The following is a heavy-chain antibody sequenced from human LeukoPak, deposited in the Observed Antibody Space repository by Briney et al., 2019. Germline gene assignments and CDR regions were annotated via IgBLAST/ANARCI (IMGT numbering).Heavy chain of an antibody. CDR1: GGSISGYY. Sequence: TSSETLSLTCTVSGGSISGYYWSWIRQSPGKRLGWIAYISFTGNTNYNPSLKSRVTISLDTSKTHFSLTLSSLTAADTAVYYCARSPPGWYYDNSGQYYFDTWGQGALVTVSS. D-gene: IGHD3-22*01. CDR3: ARSPPGWYYDNSGQYYFDT. V-gene: IGHV4-59*08. J-gene: IGHJ4*02. CDR2: ISFTGNT.